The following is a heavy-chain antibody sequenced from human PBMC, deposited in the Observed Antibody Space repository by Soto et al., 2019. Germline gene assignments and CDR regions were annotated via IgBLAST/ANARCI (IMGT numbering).Heavy chain of an antibody. CDR1: GGTFSSYA. CDR2: IIPIFGTA. J-gene: IGHJ3*02. V-gene: IGHV1-69*01. D-gene: IGHD3-9*01. Sequence: QVQLVQSGAEVKKPGSSVKVSCKASGGTFSSYAISWVRQAPGQGLEWMGGIIPIFGTANYAQKFQGRVTITADESTSTAYMELSSLRSEDTAVYYCARDSYYDILTGYSRNAFDIWGQGTMVTVSS. CDR3: ARDSYYDILTGYSRNAFDI.